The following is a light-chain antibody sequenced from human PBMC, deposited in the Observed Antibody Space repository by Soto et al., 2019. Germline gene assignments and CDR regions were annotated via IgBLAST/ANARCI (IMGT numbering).Light chain of an antibody. CDR1: QSISSW. J-gene: IGKJ1*01. CDR2: KAS. V-gene: IGKV1-5*03. Sequence: DIQMTQSPSNLSASVGDRVTITCRASQSISSWLAWYQQKPGGAPRLLMYKASSLEIGVPPRISGSGSGTEFTLTISSLQPDDFATYYFQQYNAXSQTFGQGTKV. CDR3: QQYNAXSQT.